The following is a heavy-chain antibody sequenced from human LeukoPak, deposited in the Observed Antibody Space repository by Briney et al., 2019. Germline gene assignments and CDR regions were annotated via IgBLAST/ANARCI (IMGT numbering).Heavy chain of an antibody. CDR2: IYTSGST. CDR1: GGSISSYY. CDR3: ARGGDYDILTGYYGYFDY. J-gene: IGHJ4*02. V-gene: IGHV4-4*07. D-gene: IGHD3-9*01. Sequence: PSETLSLTCTVSGGSISSYYWSWIRQPAGKGLEWIGRIYTSGSTNYNPSLKSRVTISVDTSKNQFSLKLSSVTAADTAVYYCARGGDYDILTGYYGYFDYWGQGTLVTVSS.